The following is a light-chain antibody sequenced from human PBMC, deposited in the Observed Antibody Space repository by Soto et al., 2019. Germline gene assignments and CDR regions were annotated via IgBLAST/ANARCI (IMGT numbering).Light chain of an antibody. Sequence: QLVLTQSPSASASLGASVKLTCTLSSEHINYAIAWHQQQPEKGPRFLMKLNSDGSHNKGDGIPDRFSGSSSGAERYLTISSLQSEDEADYYCQTWGTAIWVFGGGTKLTVL. J-gene: IGLJ3*02. V-gene: IGLV4-69*01. CDR3: QTWGTAIWV. CDR1: SEHINYA. CDR2: LNSDGSH.